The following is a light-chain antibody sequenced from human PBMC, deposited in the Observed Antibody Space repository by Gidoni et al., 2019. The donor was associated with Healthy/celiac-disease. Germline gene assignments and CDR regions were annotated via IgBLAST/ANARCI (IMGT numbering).Light chain of an antibody. CDR1: SSNIGRNT. CDR3: AAWDDNLNGPWV. V-gene: IGLV1-44*01. CDR2: SYD. J-gene: IGLJ3*02. Sequence: QPVLTQPPSASGTPGPRVTISCSGSSSNIGRNTVNWYQQLPGTAPKLLIYSYDQRPSGVPDRFSGSKSGTSASLAISGLQSQDEADYYCAAWDDNLNGPWVFGGGTKLTVL.